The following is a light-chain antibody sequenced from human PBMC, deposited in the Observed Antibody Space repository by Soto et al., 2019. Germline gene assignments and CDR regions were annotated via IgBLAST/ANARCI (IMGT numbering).Light chain of an antibody. CDR2: DVS. Sequence: QSALTQPRSVSGSLGQSVTISCTGTSSDVGTYNYVSWYQQHPGKAPKVMIYDVSERPSGVPDRFSGSKSGNTASQTISGLQAEDEADYYCCSYAGSPRYVLGTGTKLTVL. CDR3: CSYAGSPRYV. CDR1: SSDVGTYNY. V-gene: IGLV2-11*01. J-gene: IGLJ1*01.